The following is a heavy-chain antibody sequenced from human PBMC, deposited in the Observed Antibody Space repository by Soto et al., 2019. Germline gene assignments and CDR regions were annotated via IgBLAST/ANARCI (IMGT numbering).Heavy chain of an antibody. Sequence: SETLSLTCTVSGGSIKSDNYFCSWILHPPGKGLEWIGYIYYSGSTYYNPSLKSRVTISSDASKNQFSLNLKSVTAADTAVYYCAREDTTAGTNWFDPWGQGTMLTVSS. CDR1: GGSIKSDNYF. J-gene: IGHJ5*02. V-gene: IGHV4-30-4*01. D-gene: IGHD1-1*01. CDR2: IYYSGST. CDR3: AREDTTAGTNWFDP.